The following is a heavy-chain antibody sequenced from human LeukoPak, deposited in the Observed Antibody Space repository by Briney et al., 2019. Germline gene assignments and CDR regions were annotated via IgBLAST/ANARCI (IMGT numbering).Heavy chain of an antibody. CDR3: ARGREAAAGYFDY. J-gene: IGHJ4*02. CDR2: IWYDGSNK. D-gene: IGHD6-13*01. V-gene: IGHV3-33*01. Sequence: PGGSLRLSCAASRFTFSSYGMHWVRQAPGKGLEWVAVIWYDGSNKYYADSVKGRFTISRDNSKNTLYLQMNSLRAEDTAVYYCARGREAAAGYFDYWGQGTLVTVSS. CDR1: RFTFSSYG.